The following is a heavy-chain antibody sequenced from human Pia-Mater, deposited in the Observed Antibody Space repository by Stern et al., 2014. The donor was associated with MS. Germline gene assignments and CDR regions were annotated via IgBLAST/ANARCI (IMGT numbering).Heavy chain of an antibody. CDR3: AAEPMYYSDSVGAFDI. CDR1: GFTFTSSA. D-gene: IGHD3-22*01. J-gene: IGHJ3*02. Sequence: VQLVDSGPEVKKPGTSVKVSCKASGFTFTSSAVQWVRQARGQRLEWIGRIVVGSGNTNYAQKFQERVTITRDMSTSTAYMELSSLRSEDTAVYYCAAEPMYYSDSVGAFDIWGQGTMVTVSS. CDR2: IVVGSGNT. V-gene: IGHV1-58*01.